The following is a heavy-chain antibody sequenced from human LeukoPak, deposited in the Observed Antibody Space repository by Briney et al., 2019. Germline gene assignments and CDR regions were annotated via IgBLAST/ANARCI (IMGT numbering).Heavy chain of an antibody. CDR2: ISSSGSTI. J-gene: IGHJ4*02. CDR3: ARVSATTHFDY. V-gene: IGHV3-11*04. CDR1: GFTFSDYY. Sequence: GGSLRLSCAASGFTFSDYYMSWIRQAPGKGLEWVSYISSSGSTIYYADSVKGRFTISRDNAKNSLYLQMSSLRAEDTAVYYCARVSATTHFDYWGQGTLVTVSS. D-gene: IGHD1-26*01.